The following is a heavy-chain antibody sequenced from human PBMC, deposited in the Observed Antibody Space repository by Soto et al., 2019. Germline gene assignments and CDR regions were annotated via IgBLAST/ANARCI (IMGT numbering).Heavy chain of an antibody. CDR1: GGSFSGYY. V-gene: IGHV4-34*01. CDR3: ARCDEQQLVSFDY. CDR2: INHSGST. Sequence: SETLSLTCAVYGGSFSGYYWSWIRQPPGKGLEWIGEINHSGSTNYNPSLKSRVTISVDTSKNQFSLKLSSVTAADTAVYYCARCDEQQLVSFDYWGQGTLVTVSS. D-gene: IGHD6-13*01. J-gene: IGHJ4*02.